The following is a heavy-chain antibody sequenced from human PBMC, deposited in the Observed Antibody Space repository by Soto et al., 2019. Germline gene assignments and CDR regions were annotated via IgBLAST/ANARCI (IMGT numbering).Heavy chain of an antibody. V-gene: IGHV4-31*03. CDR1: GGSIIIGGHY. J-gene: IGHJ4*02. Sequence: SETLSLTCTVSGGSIIIGGHYWNWIRQHPGKGLEWIGYIYHSGSAYYNPSLKSRVTISVDTSKNQFSLKLSSVTAADTAVYYCARRYYYDRSGYYYFDYWGQGTLVTVSS. D-gene: IGHD3-22*01. CDR3: ARRYYYDRSGYYYFDY. CDR2: IYHSGSA.